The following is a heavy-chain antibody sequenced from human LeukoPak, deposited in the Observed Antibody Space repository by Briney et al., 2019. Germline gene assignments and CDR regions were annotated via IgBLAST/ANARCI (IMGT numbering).Heavy chain of an antibody. Sequence: GGSLRLSCAASGFTVSSNYMSWVRQAPGKGLEWVSVIYIGGSTFYADSVKGRFTISRDNSKNTLYLQMNSLRAEDTAVYYCARLMTMEGSQHWGQGTLVTVSS. J-gene: IGHJ1*01. CDR3: ARLMTMEGSQH. D-gene: IGHD4/OR15-4a*01. V-gene: IGHV3-53*01. CDR2: IYIGGST. CDR1: GFTVSSNY.